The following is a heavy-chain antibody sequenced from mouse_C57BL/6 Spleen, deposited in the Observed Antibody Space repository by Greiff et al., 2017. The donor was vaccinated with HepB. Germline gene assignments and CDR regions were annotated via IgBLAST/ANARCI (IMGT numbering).Heavy chain of an antibody. CDR1: GYTFTSYW. CDR2: IYPGSGST. V-gene: IGHV1-55*01. Sequence: QVQLQQPGAELVKPGASVKMSCKASGYTFTSYWITWVKQRPGQGLEWIGDIYPGSGSTNYNEKFKSKATLTVDTSSSTAYMQLSSLTSEDSAVYYCARDGFITTVVDYWYFDVWGSGTTVTVSS. D-gene: IGHD1-1*01. J-gene: IGHJ1*01. CDR3: ARDGFITTVVDYWYFDV.